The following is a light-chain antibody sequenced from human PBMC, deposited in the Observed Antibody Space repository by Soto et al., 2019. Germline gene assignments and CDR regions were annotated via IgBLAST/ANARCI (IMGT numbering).Light chain of an antibody. V-gene: IGKV3-20*01. CDR3: QHYGTSAL. CDR1: QSVSSSY. J-gene: IGKJ3*01. CDR2: DTS. Sequence: EIVLTQSPGTLSLSPGERATLSCRTSQSVSSSYLAWYQQKPGQAPRLLIYDTSDRATGIPDRFSASGSGTDFTLTISRLEPEDFAVYYCQHYGTSALFGPGTQVDIK.